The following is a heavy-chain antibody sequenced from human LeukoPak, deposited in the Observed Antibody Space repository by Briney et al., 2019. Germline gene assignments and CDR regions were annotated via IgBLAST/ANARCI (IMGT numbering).Heavy chain of an antibody. D-gene: IGHD3-10*01. CDR2: ISNSGDTT. J-gene: IGHJ4*02. CDR3: AKVVWESGSPDY. CDR1: GFTFNNFA. V-gene: IGHV3-23*01. Sequence: GGSLRLSCAASGFTFNNFAMSWVRQAPGKGLEWVSSISNSGDTTYYADSVKGRFTISRDNSKNTLYLQMNSLRAEDTALYYCAKVVWESGSPDYWGQGTLVTVSS.